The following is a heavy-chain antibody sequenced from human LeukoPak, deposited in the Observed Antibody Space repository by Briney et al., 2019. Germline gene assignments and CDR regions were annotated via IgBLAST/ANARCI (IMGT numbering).Heavy chain of an antibody. CDR2: ISGSGGST. D-gene: IGHD3-3*01. J-gene: IGHJ4*02. V-gene: IGHV3-23*01. CDR3: AKAGGITIFGIVNPHFDY. Sequence: GGSLRLSCAASGFTFSSYAMSWVRQAPGKGLEWVSAISGSGGSTYYADSVKGRFTISRDNSKNTLYLQMNSLRAEDTAVYYCAKAGGITIFGIVNPHFDYWGQGTLVTVSS. CDR1: GFTFSSYA.